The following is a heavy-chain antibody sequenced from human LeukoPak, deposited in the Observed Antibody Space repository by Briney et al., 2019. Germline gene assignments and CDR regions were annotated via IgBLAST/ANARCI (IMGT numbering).Heavy chain of an antibody. CDR2: ISGSGGST. V-gene: IGHV3-23*01. CDR3: AKSHCDSSGPWDY. J-gene: IGHJ4*02. D-gene: IGHD3-22*01. CDR1: GFTFSSYA. Sequence: PGGSLRLSCAASGFTFSSYAMSWVRQAPGKGLEWVSDISGSGGSTYYADSVKGRFTISRDNSKNTLYLQMNSLRAEDTAVYYCAKSHCDSSGPWDYWGRGTLVTVSS.